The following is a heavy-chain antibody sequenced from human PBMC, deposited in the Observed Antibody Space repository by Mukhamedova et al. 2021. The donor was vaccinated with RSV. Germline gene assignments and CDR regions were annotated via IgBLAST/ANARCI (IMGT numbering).Heavy chain of an antibody. CDR3: AKDSIDQLPHKSFQSDY. D-gene: IGHD2-2*01. Sequence: VSLISWDGGSTYYADSVKGRFTISRDNSKNSLHLQMNSLRTEDTALYYCAKDSIDQLPHKSFQSDYWGQGTLVTVSS. V-gene: IGHV3-43*01. J-gene: IGHJ4*02. CDR2: ISWDGGST.